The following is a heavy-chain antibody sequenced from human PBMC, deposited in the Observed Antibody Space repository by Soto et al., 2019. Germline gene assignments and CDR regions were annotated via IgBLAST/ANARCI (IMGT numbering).Heavy chain of an antibody. CDR1: GGSISSYY. V-gene: IGHV4-59*01. J-gene: IGHJ3*02. CDR2: IYYSGST. D-gene: IGHD1-26*01. Sequence: QVQLQESGPGLVKPSETLSLTCTVSGGSISSYYWSWIRQPPGKGLEWIGYIYYSGSTNYNPSLKSRVTISVDTSKNQFSLKLSSVPAADTAVYYCASVLRVGAFDSWGQGTMVTVSS. CDR3: ASVLRVGAFDS.